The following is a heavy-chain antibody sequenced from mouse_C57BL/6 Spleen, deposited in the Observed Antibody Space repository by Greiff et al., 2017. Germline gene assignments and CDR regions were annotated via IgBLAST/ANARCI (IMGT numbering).Heavy chain of an antibody. V-gene: IGHV1-72*01. J-gene: IGHJ1*03. D-gene: IGHD1-1*01. CDR3: ARVCLITTVDWYFDV. CDR2: IDPNSGGT. CDR1: GYTFTSYW. Sequence: QVQLQQPGAELVKPGASVKLSCKASGYTFTSYWMHWVKQRPGRGLEWIGRIDPNSGGTKYNEKLKSKATLTVDKPSSTAYMQLSSLTSEDSAVYYCARVCLITTVDWYFDVWGTGTTVTVSS.